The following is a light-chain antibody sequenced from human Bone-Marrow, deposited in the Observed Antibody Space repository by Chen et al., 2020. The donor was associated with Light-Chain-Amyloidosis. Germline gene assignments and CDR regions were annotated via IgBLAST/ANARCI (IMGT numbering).Light chain of an antibody. CDR1: SSDVGGDNH. Sequence: QSALTQPASVSGSPGQSITISCTGTSSDVGGDNHVSWYQQHPDKAPTLMICAVPNRPSWGPGRFSGSTSDNTASLTISGLQTEDEADYFCSSYTITNTLVFGSGTRVTVL. V-gene: IGLV2-14*01. CDR3: SSYTITNTLV. J-gene: IGLJ1*01. CDR2: AVP.